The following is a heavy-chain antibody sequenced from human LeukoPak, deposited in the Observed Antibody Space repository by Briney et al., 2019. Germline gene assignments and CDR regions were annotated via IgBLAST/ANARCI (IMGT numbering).Heavy chain of an antibody. V-gene: IGHV3-23*01. D-gene: IGHD1-26*01. Sequence: GGSLRLSCAASGFTFSSYAMSWVRQAPGKGLEWVPAISGSGGSTYYADSVKGRFTISRDNSKNTLYLQMNSLRAEDTAVYYCARVPSLPRYSGSYPYYYYYGMDVWGQGTTVTVSS. J-gene: IGHJ6*02. CDR2: ISGSGGST. CDR1: GFTFSSYA. CDR3: ARVPSLPRYSGSYPYYYYYGMDV.